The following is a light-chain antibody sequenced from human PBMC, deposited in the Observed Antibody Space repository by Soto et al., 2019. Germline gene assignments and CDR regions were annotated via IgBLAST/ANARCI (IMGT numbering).Light chain of an antibody. CDR2: SNN. J-gene: IGLJ7*01. CDR1: SFNVKNNY. CDR3: ASWDGSLSDIV. V-gene: IGLV1-47*01. Sequence: QSVLTQPPSLSGTPGQRVTISCSGSSFNVKNNYVYWYQQFAGTAPKLLIYSNNRRPSGVPDRFSGSKSGSSASLAISGLQPEDEADYYCASWDGSLSDIVFGGGTQLTVL.